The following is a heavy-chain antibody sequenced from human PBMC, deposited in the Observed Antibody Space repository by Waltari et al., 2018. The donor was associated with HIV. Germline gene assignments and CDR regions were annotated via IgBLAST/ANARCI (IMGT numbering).Heavy chain of an antibody. V-gene: IGHV3-11*04. CDR1: GFTFSDPY. CDR3: ARGGGAYYDSSGFWI. D-gene: IGHD3-22*01. CDR2: ISNSGITI. J-gene: IGHJ3*02. Sequence: QVQLVESGGGLVKPGGSLRLSCDASGFTFSDPYLSWIRQAPGKGLDWVSYISNSGITIHYADSVQGRFTISRDNAKNSLYLQMNSLRAEDTAVYYCARGGGAYYDSSGFWIWGQGTMVSVSS.